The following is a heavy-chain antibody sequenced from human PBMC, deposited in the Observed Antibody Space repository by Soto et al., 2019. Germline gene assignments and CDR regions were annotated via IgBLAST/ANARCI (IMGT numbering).Heavy chain of an antibody. Sequence: PGESLKISCKGSGYSFTSYWIAWVRQMPGKGLEWMGIIYPADSDSRYSPSFQGQVTISADKSISTAYLQWNSLKAPDTAMYYCARTMGSWYTDSFDIWGQGTMVTVSS. CDR3: ARTMGSWYTDSFDI. V-gene: IGHV5-51*01. J-gene: IGHJ3*02. D-gene: IGHD6-13*01. CDR2: IYPADSDS. CDR1: GYSFTSYW.